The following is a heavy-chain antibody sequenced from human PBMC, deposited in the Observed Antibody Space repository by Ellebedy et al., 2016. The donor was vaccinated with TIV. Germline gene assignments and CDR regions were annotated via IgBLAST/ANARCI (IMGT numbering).Heavy chain of an antibody. CDR3: ARMVYGSGWDGYFDP. CDR2: IYPRDSDT. D-gene: IGHD6-19*01. Sequence: GESLKISCKTSGYTFTNYWIAWVRQRPGKGLEWMGFIYPRDSDTRYSPSSQGPVTISADKSINTVYLHWRSLEASDTAVYYCARMVYGSGWDGYFDPWGQGTLVTVSP. CDR1: GYTFTNYW. V-gene: IGHV5-51*01. J-gene: IGHJ5*02.